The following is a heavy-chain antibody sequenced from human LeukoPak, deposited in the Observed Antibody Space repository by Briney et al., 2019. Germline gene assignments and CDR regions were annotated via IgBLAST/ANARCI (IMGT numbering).Heavy chain of an antibody. V-gene: IGHV4-61*02. Sequence: SETLSLTCTVSGGSISSGSYYWSWIRQPAGKGLEWIGRIYTSGSTNYNPSLKSRVTISVDTSKNQFSLKLSSVTAADTAVYYCASAQLDPRGPGAFDIWGQGTMVTVSS. D-gene: IGHD1-1*01. CDR2: IYTSGST. J-gene: IGHJ3*02. CDR3: ASAQLDPRGPGAFDI. CDR1: GGSISSGSYY.